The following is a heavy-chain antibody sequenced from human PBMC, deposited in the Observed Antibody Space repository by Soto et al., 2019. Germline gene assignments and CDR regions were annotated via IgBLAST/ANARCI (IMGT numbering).Heavy chain of an antibody. D-gene: IGHD4-17*01. Sequence: QVQLVQSGAEVKKPGASVKVSCKASGYTFTSYGISWVRQAPGQGLEWMGWISAYNGNTNYAQKLQGRVTMTTDTSTRTAYMELRSLRCDDTAVYYCARVLPSTVTTLPPDYWGPGTLVTVSS. CDR2: ISAYNGNT. CDR3: ARVLPSTVTTLPPDY. CDR1: GYTFTSYG. J-gene: IGHJ4*02. V-gene: IGHV1-18*01.